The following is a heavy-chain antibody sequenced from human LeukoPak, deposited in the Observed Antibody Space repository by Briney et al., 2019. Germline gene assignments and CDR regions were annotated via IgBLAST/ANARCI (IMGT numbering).Heavy chain of an antibody. V-gene: IGHV4-59*01. CDR2: IYYSGST. D-gene: IGHD2-2*01. CDR1: GGSISSYY. J-gene: IGHJ5*02. CDR3: AIEVPAAPGNYNWFDP. Sequence: SETLSLTCTVSGGSISSYYWSWIRQPPGKGLEWIGYIYYSGSTNYNPSLKSRVTISVDTSKNQFSLKLSSVTAADTAVYYCAIEVPAAPGNYNWFDPWGQGTLVTVSS.